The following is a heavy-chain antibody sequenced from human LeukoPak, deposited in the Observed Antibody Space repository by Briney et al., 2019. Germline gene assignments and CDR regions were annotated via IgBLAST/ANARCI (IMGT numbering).Heavy chain of an antibody. J-gene: IGHJ4*02. V-gene: IGHV3-21*01. D-gene: IGHD2-2*01. CDR2: ISSSGTYI. CDR3: ARDQKWYCSSTSCSHFDY. CDR1: GFAFRNYN. Sequence: GGSLRLSCAASGFAFRNYNMNWVRQAPGEGLEWVSSISSSGTYIYFADSVKGRFTISRDNAKNSLSLQMNSLRAEDTAVYYCARDQKWYCSSTSCSHFDYWGQGTLVTVSS.